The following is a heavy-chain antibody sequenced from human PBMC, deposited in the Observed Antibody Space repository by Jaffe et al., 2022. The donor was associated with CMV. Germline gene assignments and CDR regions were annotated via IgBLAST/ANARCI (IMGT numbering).Heavy chain of an antibody. D-gene: IGHD3-9*01. V-gene: IGHV4-39*01. Sequence: QLQLQESGPGLVKPSETLSLTCTVSGGSISSSSYYWGWIRQPPGKGLEWIGSIYYSGSTYYNPSLKSRVTISVDTSKNQFSLKLSSVTAADTAVYYCARVLSRDYDILTGYWLFPPYYGMDVWGQGTTVTVSS. CDR1: GGSISSSSYY. J-gene: IGHJ6*02. CDR2: IYYSGST. CDR3: ARVLSRDYDILTGYWLFPPYYGMDV.